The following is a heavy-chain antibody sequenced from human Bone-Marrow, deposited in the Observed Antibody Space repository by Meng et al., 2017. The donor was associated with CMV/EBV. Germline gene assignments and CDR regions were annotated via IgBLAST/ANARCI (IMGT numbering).Heavy chain of an antibody. Sequence: GESLKISCAASGFNFNVYEMNWVRQAPGKGLEWVAYISGSAYTRLYSDSVKGRFTISRDNAKTLVHLQMNSLRAEDTATYYCAAGGGFDFWGQGTTVTVSS. CDR2: ISGSAYTR. J-gene: IGHJ6*02. V-gene: IGHV3-48*03. D-gene: IGHD3-16*01. CDR1: GFNFNVYE. CDR3: AAGGGFDF.